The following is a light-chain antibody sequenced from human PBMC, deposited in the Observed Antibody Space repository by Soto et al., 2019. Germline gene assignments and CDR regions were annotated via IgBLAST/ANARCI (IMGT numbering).Light chain of an antibody. CDR3: QQYATSPRT. V-gene: IGKV3-20*01. CDR1: QSVKNNY. J-gene: IGKJ1*01. Sequence: ETVLTQSPGTLSLSPGERATLSCRASQSVKNNYLRWYQQKPGQAPRLLIYAASGRATGIPDRFSGSGSGTDFTLTISRLAPEDCAVYYCQQYATSPRTFGQGTKVEIK. CDR2: AAS.